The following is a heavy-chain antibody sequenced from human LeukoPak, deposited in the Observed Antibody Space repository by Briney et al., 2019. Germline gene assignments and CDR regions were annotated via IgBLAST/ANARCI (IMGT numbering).Heavy chain of an antibody. Sequence: AGGSLRLSCAAYGFSVSSNYMIWVRQAPGKGLEWVSVLYSAGSTYFADSVKGRFTISRDNSKNTLYLQMNSLKPEDTAVYYCASGGDPQWLVHGEYWGQGTLVTVSS. D-gene: IGHD6-19*01. V-gene: IGHV3-53*01. CDR3: ASGGDPQWLVHGEY. CDR1: GFSVSSNY. CDR2: LYSAGST. J-gene: IGHJ4*02.